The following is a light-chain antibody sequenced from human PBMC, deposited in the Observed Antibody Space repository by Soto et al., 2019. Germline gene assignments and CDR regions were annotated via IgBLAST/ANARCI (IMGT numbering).Light chain of an antibody. CDR2: GAS. CDR3: QQYGSSYT. J-gene: IGKJ2*01. V-gene: IGKV3-20*01. CDR1: QSVSNSY. Sequence: LTQSPFFLSASVGDRATLSCRASQSVSNSYLAWYQQKPGQAPRLLIYGASSRATGIPDRFSGSGSGTDFTLTINRLEPEDFAVYYCQQYGSSYTFGQGTKLEIK.